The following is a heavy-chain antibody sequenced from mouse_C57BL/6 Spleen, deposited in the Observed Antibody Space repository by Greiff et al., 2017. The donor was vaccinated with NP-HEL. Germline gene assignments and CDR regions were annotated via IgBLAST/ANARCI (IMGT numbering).Heavy chain of an antibody. CDR2: IHPNSGST. CDR3: ARERATWFAY. J-gene: IGHJ3*01. D-gene: IGHD3-1*01. Sequence: HVQLQQPGAELVKPGASVKLSCKASGYTFTSYWMHWVKQRPGQGLEWIGMIHPNSGSTNYNEKFKSKATLTVDKSSSTAYMQLSSLTSEDSAVYYCARERATWFAYWGQGTLVTVSA. V-gene: IGHV1-64*01. CDR1: GYTFTSYW.